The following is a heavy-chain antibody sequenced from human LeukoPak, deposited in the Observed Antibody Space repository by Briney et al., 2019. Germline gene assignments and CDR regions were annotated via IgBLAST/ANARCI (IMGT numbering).Heavy chain of an antibody. D-gene: IGHD3-3*01. CDR1: GYSFTDYY. CDR2: INTKSGRT. V-gene: IGHV1-2*02. Sequence: GASVRVSCKTSGYSFTDYYIHWVRQAPGQGLEWTGWINTKSGRTSSARKFQGRVTMTRDPSITTVYMDMAWLTSDDTAIYFCARADFIDAGPYLIGPWGQGTLVTVSS. J-gene: IGHJ5*02. CDR3: ARADFIDAGPYLIGP.